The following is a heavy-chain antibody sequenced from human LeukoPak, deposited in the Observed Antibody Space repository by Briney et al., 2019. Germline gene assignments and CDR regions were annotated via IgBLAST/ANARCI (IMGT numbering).Heavy chain of an antibody. V-gene: IGHV4-4*02. Sequence: SETLSLTCTVSGGSISSSNWWSWVRQPPGKGLEWSGEIYHSGSTNYNPSLKSRVTISVDKSKNQFSLKLSSVTAADTAVYYCARDYGSGYDSLFHFDYWGQGTLVTVSS. CDR1: GGSISSSNW. D-gene: IGHD5-12*01. CDR2: IYHSGST. CDR3: ARDYGSGYDSLFHFDY. J-gene: IGHJ4*02.